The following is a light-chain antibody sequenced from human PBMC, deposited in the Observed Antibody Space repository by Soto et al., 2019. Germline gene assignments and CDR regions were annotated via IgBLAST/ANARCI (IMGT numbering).Light chain of an antibody. CDR2: ENN. V-gene: IGLV1-51*02. Sequence: QSVLTQPPSVSAAPGQKVTISCSGSSSNIGNNYVSWYQQLPGTAPKLLIYENNKRPSGIPDRFSGSKSGTSATLGITGLQTWDEADYYRGTWDSRLGAYVFGTGTKLTVL. CDR1: SSNIGNNY. CDR3: GTWDSRLGAYV. J-gene: IGLJ1*01.